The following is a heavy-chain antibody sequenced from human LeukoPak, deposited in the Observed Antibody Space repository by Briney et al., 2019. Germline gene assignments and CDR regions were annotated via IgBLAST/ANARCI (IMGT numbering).Heavy chain of an antibody. CDR2: IIPIFGTA. D-gene: IGHD4-11*01. CDR1: GGTFSSYA. CDR3: ARARTTVTYNWFDP. J-gene: IGHJ5*02. V-gene: IGHV1-69*05. Sequence: ASVKVSCKASGGTFSSYAISWVRQAPGQGLEWMGGIIPIFGTANYAQKFQGRVTITTDESTSTAYMELSSLRSEDTAVYYWARARTTVTYNWFDPWGQGTLVTVSS.